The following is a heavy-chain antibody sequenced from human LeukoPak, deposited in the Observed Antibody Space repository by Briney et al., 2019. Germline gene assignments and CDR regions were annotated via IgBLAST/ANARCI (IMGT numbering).Heavy chain of an antibody. CDR1: GGSISSDY. Sequence: SETLSLTCSVSGGSISSDYWSWIRQPPGKGLEWIGYINYSGSTNSNPSLKGRVTISVDTSKNQFSLKLSSVTAADTAVYYCARHRPGERRFDPWGQGTLVTVSS. D-gene: IGHD3-16*01. J-gene: IGHJ5*02. CDR2: INYSGST. V-gene: IGHV4-59*08. CDR3: ARHRPGERRFDP.